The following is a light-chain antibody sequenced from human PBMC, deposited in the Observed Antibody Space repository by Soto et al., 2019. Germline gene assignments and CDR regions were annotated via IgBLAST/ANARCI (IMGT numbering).Light chain of an antibody. CDR1: QSLLHSNGYNY. CDR3: MQALRTPPT. CDR2: LGS. J-gene: IGKJ1*01. Sequence: DIVMTQSPLSLPVTPGEPASISCKSSQSLLHSNGYNYLDWYLQKPGQSPQLLISLGSNRASGVPDRFSGSGSGTDVTLKISRVEAEDVGIYYCMQALRTPPTFGQGTKVEIK. V-gene: IGKV2-28*01.